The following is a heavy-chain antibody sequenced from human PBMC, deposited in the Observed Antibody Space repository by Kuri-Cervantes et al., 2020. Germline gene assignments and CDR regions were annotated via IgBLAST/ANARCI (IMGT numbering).Heavy chain of an antibody. V-gene: IGHV1-69*06. Sequence: SVKVSCKASGGTFSSYAISWVRQAPGQGLEWMGGIIPIFGTANYAQKFQGRVTITADKSTSTAYMELSSLRSDDTAVYYCARLEIAAPYGMDVWGQGTTVTVSS. D-gene: IGHD6-13*01. CDR3: ARLEIAAPYGMDV. J-gene: IGHJ6*02. CDR2: IIPIFGTA. CDR1: GGTFSSYA.